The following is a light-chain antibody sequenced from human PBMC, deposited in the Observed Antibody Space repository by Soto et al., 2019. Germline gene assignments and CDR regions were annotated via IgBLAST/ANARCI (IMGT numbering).Light chain of an antibody. CDR2: GAS. V-gene: IGKV3-15*01. J-gene: IGKJ1*01. CDR3: QQYNKWPLT. CDR1: QGVGSN. Sequence: EVVMTQSPATLSVSPGDGAALSCRASQGVGSNLAWYQQKPGQAPRLLVYGASTRATGVPARFSGSGSGTEFTHTISSLGSEDFAVYYCQQYNKWPLTFCQWTKVEIK.